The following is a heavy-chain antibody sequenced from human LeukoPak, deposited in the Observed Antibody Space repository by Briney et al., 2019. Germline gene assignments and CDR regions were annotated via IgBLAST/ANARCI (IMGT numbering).Heavy chain of an antibody. J-gene: IGHJ4*02. V-gene: IGHV3-23*01. CDR3: AREDYYYDSSGYYQIDY. Sequence: GGSLRLSCAASGFTFSSYAMSWVRQAPGKGLEWVSAISGSGGSTYYADSVKGRFTISRDNAKNSLYLQMNSLRAEDTAVYYCAREDYYYDSSGYYQIDYWGQGTLVTVSS. D-gene: IGHD3-22*01. CDR2: ISGSGGST. CDR1: GFTFSSYA.